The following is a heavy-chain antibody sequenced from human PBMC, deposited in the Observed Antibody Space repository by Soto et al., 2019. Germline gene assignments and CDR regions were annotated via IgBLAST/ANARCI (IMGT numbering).Heavy chain of an antibody. J-gene: IGHJ4*02. CDR3: ARDLRFISVTGPGY. CDR2: INSDGSST. CDR1: GFTFSSYW. Sequence: GGSLRLSCAASGFTFSSYWMYWVRQALGKGLVWVSRINSDGSSTNYADSVKGRFTISRENAINTLYLKMNSLRAEDTAMYYCARDLRFISVTGPGYWGQGT. D-gene: IGHD4-4*01. V-gene: IGHV3-74*01.